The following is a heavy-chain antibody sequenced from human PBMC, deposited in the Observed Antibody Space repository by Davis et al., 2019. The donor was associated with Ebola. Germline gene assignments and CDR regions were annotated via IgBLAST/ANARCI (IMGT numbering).Heavy chain of an antibody. CDR3: ARASITWFDP. CDR1: GYTFTSYG. CDR2: INPSGGST. Sequence: ASVKVSCKASGYTFTSYGISWVRQAPGQGLEWMGIINPSGGSTSYAQKFQGRVTMTRDTSTSTVYMELSSLRSEDTAVYYCARASITWFDPWGQGTLVTVSS. J-gene: IGHJ5*02. V-gene: IGHV1-46*01. D-gene: IGHD3-10*01.